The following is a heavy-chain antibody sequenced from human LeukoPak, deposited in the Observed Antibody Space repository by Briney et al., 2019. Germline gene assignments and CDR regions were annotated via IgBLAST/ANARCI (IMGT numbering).Heavy chain of an antibody. CDR2: INPNTGGT. CDR3: ARAPMIVVVFPPRLGF. J-gene: IGHJ4*02. D-gene: IGHD3-22*01. CDR1: GYTFTGYY. Sequence: ASVKVSCNTSGYTFTGYYMHWVRQAPGQGLEWMGWINPNTGGTNYAQKFQGRVTMTSDTSISTAYMELSSLKSDDTAMYYCARAPMIVVVFPPRLGFWGQGTLVTVSS. V-gene: IGHV1-2*02.